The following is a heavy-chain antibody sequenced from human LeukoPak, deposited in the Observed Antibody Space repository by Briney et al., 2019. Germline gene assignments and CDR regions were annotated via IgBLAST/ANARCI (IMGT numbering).Heavy chain of an antibody. J-gene: IGHJ3*02. CDR3: ARVGRPFDI. CDR2: ISSSSSTL. CDR1: GFTFSSYS. Sequence: PGGSRRLSCAASGFTFSSYSMSWVRQAPGKGLEWVAYISSSSSTLHYADPVKGRFTISRDNAKNSLYLQMNSLRDEDTAVYYCARVGRPFDIWGQGTMVTVSS. V-gene: IGHV3-48*02.